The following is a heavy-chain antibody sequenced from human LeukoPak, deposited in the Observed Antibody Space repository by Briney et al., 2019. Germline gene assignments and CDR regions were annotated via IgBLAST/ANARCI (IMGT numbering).Heavy chain of an antibody. J-gene: IGHJ6*03. CDR1: GYTFTGYY. CDR2: INPNSGGT. CDR3: ARYEYSSSSGYYYYYMDV. D-gene: IGHD6-6*01. Sequence: ASVKVSCKASGYTFTGYYMHWVRQAPGQGPEWMGWINPNSGGTNYAQKFQGRVTMTRDTSISTAYMELSRLRSDDTAVYYCARYEYSSSSGYYYYYMDVWGKGTTVTVSS. V-gene: IGHV1-2*02.